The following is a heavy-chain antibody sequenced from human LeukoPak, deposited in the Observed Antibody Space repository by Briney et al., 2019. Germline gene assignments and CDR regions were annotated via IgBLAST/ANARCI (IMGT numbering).Heavy chain of an antibody. CDR1: GFTFSSYA. CDR2: ISRSSSMI. D-gene: IGHD3-22*01. V-gene: IGHV3-48*02. J-gene: IGHJ6*02. CDR3: ARDYYYDSSGDYYAMDV. Sequence: GKSLRLSCAASGFTFSSYAMNWVRQAPGKGLEWVSYISRSSSMINYADSVKGRFTVSRDNARNSLYLQMNSLRDEDTAVYYCARDYYYDSSGDYYAMDVWGQGTTVTVSS.